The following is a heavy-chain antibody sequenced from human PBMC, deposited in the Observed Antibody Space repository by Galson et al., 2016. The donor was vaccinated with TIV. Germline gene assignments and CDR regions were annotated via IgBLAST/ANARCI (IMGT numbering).Heavy chain of an antibody. CDR1: GFTFGSYS. CDR3: ARDFDGYNSNDY. Sequence: SLRLSCAASGFTFGSYSMNWVRQAPGRGLEWVSFISGSSSDTYYVDSVKGRFTVSRDNAKNPLYLQMNSLRAEDTAVYYCARDFDGYNSNDYWGQGTLVIVSS. CDR2: ISGSSSDT. D-gene: IGHD5-24*01. J-gene: IGHJ4*02. V-gene: IGHV3-21*01.